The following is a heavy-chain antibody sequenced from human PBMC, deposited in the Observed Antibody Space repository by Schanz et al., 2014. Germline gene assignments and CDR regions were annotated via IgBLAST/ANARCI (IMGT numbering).Heavy chain of an antibody. CDR1: GASISSTTYY. CDR3: ARHHDFWSGPDGRYLDL. CDR2: IYYSGNT. V-gene: IGHV4-39*01. J-gene: IGHJ4*02. Sequence: QLQLQESGPGLVKPSETLSLTCSVSGASISSTTYYWGWVRQPPGKGLEWIGNIYYSGNTYYNPSRESRVPVSIDPSRNQFSRPLTPVTAADTAVYYCARHHDFWSGPDGRYLDLWGQGTLVTVSS. D-gene: IGHD3-3*01.